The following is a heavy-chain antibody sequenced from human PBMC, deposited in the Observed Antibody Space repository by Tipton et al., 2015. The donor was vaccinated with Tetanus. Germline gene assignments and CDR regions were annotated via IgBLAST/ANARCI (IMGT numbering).Heavy chain of an antibody. Sequence: TLSLTCAVYGGSFSGYYWSWIRQPPGKGLEWIGEINHSGSTNYNPSLKSRVTISVDTSKNQFSLKLSSVTAADTAVYYCARLTPYSSSPLTDYYYYYGMDVWGQGTTVTVSS. CDR2: INHSGST. J-gene: IGHJ6*02. CDR3: ARLTPYSSSPLTDYYYYYGMDV. CDR1: GGSFSGYY. V-gene: IGHV4-34*01. D-gene: IGHD6-6*01.